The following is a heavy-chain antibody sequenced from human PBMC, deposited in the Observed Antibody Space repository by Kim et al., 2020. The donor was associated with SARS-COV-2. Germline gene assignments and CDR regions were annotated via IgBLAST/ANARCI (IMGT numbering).Heavy chain of an antibody. CDR1: GYTFTDYY. J-gene: IGHJ5*02. Sequence: ASVKVSCKASGYTFTDYYMHWVRQAPGQGLEWMGWIKPNSGGTNYAQKFQGRVTMTRDTSISTAYMELSRLRYDDTAVFYCARGGSSEDWWGNWFDPWGQGTLVAVSS. CDR3: ARGGSSEDWWGNWFDP. V-gene: IGHV1-2*02. D-gene: IGHD2-8*02. CDR2: IKPNSGGT.